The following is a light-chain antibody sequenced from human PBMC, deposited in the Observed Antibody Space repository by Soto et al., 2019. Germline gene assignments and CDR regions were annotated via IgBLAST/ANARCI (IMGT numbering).Light chain of an antibody. J-gene: IGKJ2*01. CDR2: GES. CDR1: QSVSSNY. Sequence: EIVLTQSPGTLSLSPGERATLSCRASQSVSSNYLAWFQQKPGQAPRLLIYGESSRASGIPDRFSGSGSGTDFTLTISRLEPEDCAVYSGQRYGSSPYTFGQGTKLE. V-gene: IGKV3-20*01. CDR3: QRYGSSPYT.